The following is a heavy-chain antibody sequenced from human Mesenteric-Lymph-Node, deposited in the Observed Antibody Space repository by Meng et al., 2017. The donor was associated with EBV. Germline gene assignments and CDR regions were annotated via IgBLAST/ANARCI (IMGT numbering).Heavy chain of an antibody. Sequence: VQLQESAPGLVKPSETLSLTCTVSGDSVSSGSKYWSWIRQSPGKGLEWIGYMYYSGITKYNPSLKSRVTISVDTSKNQFSLKLSSVTAADTALYYCARDLGYSGYYPTYWGQGTLVTVSS. J-gene: IGHJ4*02. CDR3: ARDLGYSGYYPTY. CDR2: MYYSGIT. D-gene: IGHD5-12*01. V-gene: IGHV4-61*01. CDR1: GDSVSSGSKY.